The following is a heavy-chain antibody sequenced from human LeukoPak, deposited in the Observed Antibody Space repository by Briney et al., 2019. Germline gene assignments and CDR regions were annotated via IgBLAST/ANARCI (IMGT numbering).Heavy chain of an antibody. D-gene: IGHD3-22*01. Sequence: GGSLRLSGAASGFTFSDYYMSWIGQAPGKGREWVSYISSSSSYIYYADSVKGRFTISRDNAKNSLYLQMNSRRAEDTPVYYCATRYYDSSGYYPRIFEYWGQGTLVTVSS. V-gene: IGHV3-11*06. CDR1: GFTFSDYY. CDR3: ATRYYDSSGYYPRIFEY. CDR2: ISSSSSYI. J-gene: IGHJ4*02.